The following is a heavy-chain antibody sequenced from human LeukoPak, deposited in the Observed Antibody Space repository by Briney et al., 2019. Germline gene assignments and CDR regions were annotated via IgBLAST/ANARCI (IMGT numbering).Heavy chain of an antibody. CDR3: ARFGSTSYYLKDWFDP. V-gene: IGHV4-34*01. J-gene: IGHJ5*02. CDR1: GGSFSGYY. CDR2: INHSGST. D-gene: IGHD2-2*01. Sequence: SGTLSLTCAVYGGSFSGYYWSWIRQPPGKGLEWIGEINHSGSTNYNPSLKSRVTISVDTSKNQFSLKLSSVTAADTAVYYCARFGSTSYYLKDWFDPWGQGTLVTVSS.